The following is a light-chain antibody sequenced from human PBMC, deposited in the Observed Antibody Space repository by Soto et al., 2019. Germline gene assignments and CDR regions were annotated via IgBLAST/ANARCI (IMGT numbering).Light chain of an antibody. CDR3: MQGTHWPWT. J-gene: IGKJ1*01. Sequence: DVVMTQSPLSLPVTLGQPASISCRSSQSLVSSDGNTYLIWFQQRPGQSPRSLIYKVSNRDSGVPDRFSGSGSGTDFTLEISRVEAEDVGFYYCMQGTHWPWTFGQGTKVDIK. CDR1: QSLVSSDGNTY. V-gene: IGKV2-30*01. CDR2: KVS.